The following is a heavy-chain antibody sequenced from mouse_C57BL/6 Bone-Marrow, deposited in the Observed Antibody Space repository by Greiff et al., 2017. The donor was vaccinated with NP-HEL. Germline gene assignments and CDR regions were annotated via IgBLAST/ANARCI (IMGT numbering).Heavy chain of an antibody. Sequence: VHLVESGAELARPGASVKLSCKASGYTFTSYGISWVKQRTGQGLEWIGEIYPRSGNTYYNEKFKGKATLTADKSSSTAYMELRSLTSEDSAVYFCAGWTFITTVVTHYYAMDYWGQGTSVTVSS. CDR2: IYPRSGNT. V-gene: IGHV1-81*01. CDR3: AGWTFITTVVTHYYAMDY. CDR1: GYTFTSYG. D-gene: IGHD1-1*01. J-gene: IGHJ4*01.